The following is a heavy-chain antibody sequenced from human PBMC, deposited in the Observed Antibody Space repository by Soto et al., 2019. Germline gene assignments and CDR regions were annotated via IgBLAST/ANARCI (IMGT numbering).Heavy chain of an antibody. J-gene: IGHJ6*02. Sequence: PSETLSLTXTVSGGSISSYYWSWIRQPPGKGLEWIGYIYYSGSTNYNPSLKSRVTISVDTSKNQFSLKLSSVTAADTAVYYCARSGSSSWSLSYYYYGMDVWGQGTTVTVSS. CDR1: GGSISSYY. D-gene: IGHD6-13*01. CDR3: ARSGSSSWSLSYYYYGMDV. V-gene: IGHV4-59*01. CDR2: IYYSGST.